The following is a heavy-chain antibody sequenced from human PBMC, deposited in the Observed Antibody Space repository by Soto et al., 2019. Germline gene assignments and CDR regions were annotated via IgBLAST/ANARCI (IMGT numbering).Heavy chain of an antibody. J-gene: IGHJ6*02. CDR2: INSDGSST. CDR3: ARDPPRPDYYYYGMDV. V-gene: IGHV3-74*01. Sequence: GGSLRLSCAASGFTFSSYWMHWVRQAPGKGLVWVSRINSDGSSTSYADSVKGRFTISRDKAKNTLYLQMNSLRAEDTAVYYCARDPPRPDYYYYGMDVWGQGTTVTVSS. CDR1: GFTFSSYW.